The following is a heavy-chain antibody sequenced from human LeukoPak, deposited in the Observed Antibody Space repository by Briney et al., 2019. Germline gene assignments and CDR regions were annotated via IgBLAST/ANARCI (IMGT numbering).Heavy chain of an antibody. CDR2: LYFSGST. CDR3: ARPYDSSGYYIRGAFDI. CDR1: GGSVNSHY. J-gene: IGHJ3*02. D-gene: IGHD3-22*01. V-gene: IGHV4-59*02. Sequence: SETLFLTCTVSGGSVNSHYWSRIRQPPGKGLEWIGYLYFSGSTGYNPSLKSRVSISVETSKNQFSLRLSSVTAADTAVYYCARPYDSSGYYIRGAFDIWGQGAMVTVS.